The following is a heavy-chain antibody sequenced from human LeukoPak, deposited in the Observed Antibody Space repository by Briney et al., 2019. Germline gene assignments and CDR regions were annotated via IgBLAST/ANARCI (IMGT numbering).Heavy chain of an antibody. Sequence: SETLSLTCTVSGGSISSYYWSWIRQPPGKGLKWIGYIYYSGSTNYNPSLKSRVTISVDTSKNQFSLKLSSVTAADTAVYYCAREVGGNGMDVWGQGTTVTVSS. D-gene: IGHD3-16*01. CDR3: AREVGGNGMDV. CDR2: IYYSGST. J-gene: IGHJ6*02. CDR1: GGSISSYY. V-gene: IGHV4-59*01.